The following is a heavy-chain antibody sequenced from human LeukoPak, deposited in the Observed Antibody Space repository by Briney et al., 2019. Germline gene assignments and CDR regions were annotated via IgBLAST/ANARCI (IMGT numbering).Heavy chain of an antibody. CDR2: ISPSGSST. D-gene: IGHD3-22*01. CDR3: AKDWNYDSRGLNYFDY. Sequence: SGGSLRLSCAASGFSFSSYAMNWVRQAPGKGLEWVSGISPSGSSTNYADSVQGRFTVSRDNSKDMLYLQMNGLRAEDTAMYYCAKDWNYDSRGLNYFDYWGQGALVTVSS. J-gene: IGHJ4*02. V-gene: IGHV3-23*01. CDR1: GFSFSSYA.